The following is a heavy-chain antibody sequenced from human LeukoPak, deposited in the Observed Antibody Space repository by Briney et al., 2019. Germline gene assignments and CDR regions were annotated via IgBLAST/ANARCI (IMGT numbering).Heavy chain of an antibody. J-gene: IGHJ4*02. V-gene: IGHV4-34*01. CDR1: GGSFSGYY. CDR3: ARANVVTAIDY. D-gene: IGHD2-21*02. CDR2: TNHSGST. Sequence: NPSETLSLTCAVYGGSFSGYYWSWIRQPPGKGLEWIGETNHSGSTNYNPSLKSRVTMSVDTSKNQFSLKLSSVTATDTAVYYCARANVVTAIDYWGQGTLVTVSS.